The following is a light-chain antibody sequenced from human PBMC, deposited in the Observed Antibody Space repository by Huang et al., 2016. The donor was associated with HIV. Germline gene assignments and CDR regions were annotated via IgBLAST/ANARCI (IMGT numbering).Light chain of an antibody. CDR1: QGISNR. Sequence: DIQMTQSPSSVSASVGDRVTITCRASQGISNRLAWYQQTPGKAPKLLIYAASNLQSGVPSRFSGRGSGTDFTLTISSLQPEDFATYYCQQGNTFPPWTFGQGTKVEIK. CDR3: QQGNTFPPWT. V-gene: IGKV1-12*01. CDR2: AAS. J-gene: IGKJ1*01.